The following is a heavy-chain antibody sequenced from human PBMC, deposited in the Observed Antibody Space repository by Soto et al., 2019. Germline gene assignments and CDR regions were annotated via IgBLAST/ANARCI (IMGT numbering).Heavy chain of an antibody. J-gene: IGHJ4*02. Sequence: SETLSLTCTVSGGSISSSSYYWGWIRQPPGKGLEWIGSIYYSGSTYYNPSLKSRVTISVDTSKNQFSLKLSSVTAADTAVYYCETEHSQLVFSLGYWGQGTLVTVSS. CDR3: ETEHSQLVFSLGY. CDR1: GGSISSSSYY. CDR2: IYYSGST. D-gene: IGHD2-8*01. V-gene: IGHV4-39*01.